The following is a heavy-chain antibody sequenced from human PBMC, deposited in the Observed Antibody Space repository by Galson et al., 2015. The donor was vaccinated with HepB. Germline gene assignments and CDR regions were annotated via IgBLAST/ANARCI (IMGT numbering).Heavy chain of an antibody. D-gene: IGHD6-19*01. CDR3: ARSGYSSGWRPFDY. CDR2: TYYRSKWYN. CDR1: GDSVSSHSAA. Sequence: CAISGDSVSSHSAAWNWIRQSPSRGLEWLGRTYYRSKWYNDYAVSVKSRITINPDTSKNQFSLQLNSVTPEDTAVYCCARSGYSSGWRPFDYWGQGTLVTVSS. J-gene: IGHJ4*02. V-gene: IGHV6-1*01.